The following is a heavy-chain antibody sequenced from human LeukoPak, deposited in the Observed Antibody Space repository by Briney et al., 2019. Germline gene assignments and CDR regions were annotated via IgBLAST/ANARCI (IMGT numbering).Heavy chain of an antibody. D-gene: IGHD3-22*01. Sequence: SETLSLTCTVSGDSISRSSYYWGWIRQPPGKGLEWIGSISYGGSTYYSPSFKSRVTFSVDTSKNQFSLKLSSLTAADTAVYYCASAPIYYYDGSGPPIVWFEPWGQGTLVTVSS. V-gene: IGHV4-39*07. CDR3: ASAPIYYYDGSGPPIVWFEP. CDR2: ISYGGST. J-gene: IGHJ5*02. CDR1: GDSISRSSYY.